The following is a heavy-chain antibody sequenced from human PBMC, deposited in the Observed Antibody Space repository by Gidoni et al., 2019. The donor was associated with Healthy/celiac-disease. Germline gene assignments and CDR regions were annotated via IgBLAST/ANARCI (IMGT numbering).Heavy chain of an antibody. D-gene: IGHD3-22*01. J-gene: IGHJ3*02. V-gene: IGHV4-34*01. CDR3: ARAANSSGYWDAFDI. Sequence: QVQLQQWGAGLLKPSETLSLTCAVYGGSFSGYYWSWIRQPPGKGLEWIGEINHSGSTNYNPSLKSRVTISVDTSKNQFSLKPSSVTAADTAVYYCARAANSSGYWDAFDIWGQGTMVTVSS. CDR1: GGSFSGYY. CDR2: INHSGST.